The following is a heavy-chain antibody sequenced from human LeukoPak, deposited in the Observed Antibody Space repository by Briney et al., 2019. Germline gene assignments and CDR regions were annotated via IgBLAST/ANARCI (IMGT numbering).Heavy chain of an antibody. Sequence: SETLSLTCTVSRGSIRSYYWSWVRQPAGKGLEWLGRIDSSGTTNYSPSLKSRVTISVDTSKSQFSLKLNSVSAADTAVYLCWGGRSWGLRDHFDLWGQGMVVNGSS. V-gene: IGHV4-4*07. CDR1: RGSIRSYY. D-gene: IGHD3-16*01. CDR3: WGGRSWGLRDHFDL. J-gene: IGHJ4*02. CDR2: IDSSGTT.